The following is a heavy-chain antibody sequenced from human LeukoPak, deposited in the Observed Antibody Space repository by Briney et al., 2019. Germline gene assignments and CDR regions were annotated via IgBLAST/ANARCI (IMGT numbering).Heavy chain of an antibody. D-gene: IGHD2-8*01. V-gene: IGHV3-21*01. J-gene: IGHJ4*02. CDR1: GFTFSSYS. CDR3: ARDLCTSPLY. CDR2: ISSNSSYI. Sequence: GGSLRLSCAASGFTFSSYSMNWVRQAPGRGLEWVSSISSNSSYIYYADSVKGRFTISRNNAKNSLYLQMNSLRAEDTAVYYCARDLCTSPLYWGQGNLVTVSS.